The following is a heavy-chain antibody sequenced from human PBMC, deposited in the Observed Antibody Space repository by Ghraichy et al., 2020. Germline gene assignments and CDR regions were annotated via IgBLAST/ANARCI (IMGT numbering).Heavy chain of an antibody. V-gene: IGHV3-11*04. CDR3: ASAGWELMGIYYYYPMDV. J-gene: IGHJ6*02. CDR2: ISSSGSTI. CDR1: GFTFSDHY. Sequence: SLRLSCAASGFTFSDHYMSWVRQAPGQGLEWISYISSSGSTISYADSVKGRFTVSRDNAKNSLFLQLNSLTVEDTALYYCASAGWELMGIYYYYPMDVWGQGTTVTVSS. D-gene: IGHD2-8*01.